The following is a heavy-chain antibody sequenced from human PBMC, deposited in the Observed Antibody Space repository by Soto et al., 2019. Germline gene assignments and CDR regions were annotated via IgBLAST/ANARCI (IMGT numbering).Heavy chain of an antibody. J-gene: IGHJ4*02. CDR3: ARDRRGFGGTAEFEY. CDR1: GYTFTGYY. D-gene: IGHD3-16*01. CDR2: INPNSGGT. Sequence: ASVKVSCKASGYTFTGYYMHWVRQAPGQGLEWMGWINPNSGGTNYAQKFQGWVTMTRDTSISTAYMELSRLRSDDTAVYYCARDRRGFGGTAEFEYWGQGTLVTVSS. V-gene: IGHV1-2*04.